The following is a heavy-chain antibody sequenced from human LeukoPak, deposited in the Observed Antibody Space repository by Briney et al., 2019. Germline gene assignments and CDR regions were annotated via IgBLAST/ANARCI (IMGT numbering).Heavy chain of an antibody. D-gene: IGHD2/OR15-2a*01. Sequence: GGSLRLSCAASGFTFSSYWMSWVRQAPGKGLEWVANIRQDGSVQNYVDSVKGRFTISSDNPKNSVYLQMSSLRAEDTAVYYCLVTPRSRGFDYWGQGTPVTVSS. CDR1: GFTFSSYW. CDR3: LVTPRSRGFDY. V-gene: IGHV3-7*01. CDR2: IRQDGSVQ. J-gene: IGHJ4*02.